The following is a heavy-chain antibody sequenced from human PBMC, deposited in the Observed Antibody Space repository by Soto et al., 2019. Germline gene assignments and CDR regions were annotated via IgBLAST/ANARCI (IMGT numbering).Heavy chain of an antibody. CDR3: ARVFIAVIPLTYFDY. J-gene: IGHJ4*02. CDR1: GYTFTSYG. Sequence: ASVKVSCKASGYTFTSYGISWVRQAPGQGLEWMGWISAYNGNTNYAQKVQGRVTMTTDTSTSTAYMELRSLRSDDTALYYCARVFIAVIPLTYFDYWGQGTLVTVSS. CDR2: ISAYNGNT. V-gene: IGHV1-18*01. D-gene: IGHD6-19*01.